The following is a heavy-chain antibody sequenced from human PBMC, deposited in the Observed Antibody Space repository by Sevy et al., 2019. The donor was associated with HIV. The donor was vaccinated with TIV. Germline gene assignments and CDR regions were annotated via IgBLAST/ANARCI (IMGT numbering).Heavy chain of an antibody. CDR3: ARGPLFSPEYCSGGTCPTIDF. CDR1: DVSFSDYY. Sequence: SETLSLTCAVSDVSFSDYYWAWIRQAPGKGLEWIGEVSQSGSAKYSPSLRSRVIMSLDTSKNQVSLKLTSVTAADTAIYYCARGPLFSPEYCSGGTCPTIDFWSQGTLVTVSS. CDR2: VSQSGSA. D-gene: IGHD2-15*01. V-gene: IGHV4-34*01. J-gene: IGHJ4*01.